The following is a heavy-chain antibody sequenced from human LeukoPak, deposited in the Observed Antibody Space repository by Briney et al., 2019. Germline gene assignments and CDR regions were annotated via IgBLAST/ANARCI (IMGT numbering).Heavy chain of an antibody. V-gene: IGHV1-18*01. D-gene: IGHD2-2*01. CDR2: TGSESGNT. CDR3: ARGLGYCTSTDCYSVPFDL. J-gene: IGHJ3*01. Sequence: GASVKVSRKASGYNSNSYGIYWVRQAPGQGLEWMGWTGSESGNTKYAQKFQGRVTMTADTSTTTAYMELTSLRSDDTAVYYCARGLGYCTSTDCYSVPFDLWGQGTLVTVSS. CDR1: GYNSNSYG.